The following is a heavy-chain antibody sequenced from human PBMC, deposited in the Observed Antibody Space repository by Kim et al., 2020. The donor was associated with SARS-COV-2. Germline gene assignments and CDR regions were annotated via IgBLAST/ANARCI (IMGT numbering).Heavy chain of an antibody. D-gene: IGHD1-26*01. J-gene: IGHJ4*02. CDR1: GFTFSSYA. Sequence: GGSLRLSCAASGFTFSSYAMSWVRQAPGKGLEWVSAISGSGGSTYYADSVKGRFTISRDNSKNTLYLQMNSLRAEDTAVYYCAKGRQVILLGATTYTFVYWGQGTLVTVSS. V-gene: IGHV3-23*01. CDR2: ISGSGGST. CDR3: AKGRQVILLGATTYTFVY.